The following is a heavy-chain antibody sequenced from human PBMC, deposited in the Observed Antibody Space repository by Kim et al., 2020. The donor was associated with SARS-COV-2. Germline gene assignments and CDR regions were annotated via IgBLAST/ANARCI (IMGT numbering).Heavy chain of an antibody. V-gene: IGHV3-48*03. CDR1: GFTFRSYE. D-gene: IGHD1-26*01. CDR3: VREASTVEYAFDI. J-gene: IGHJ3*02. Sequence: GGSLRLSCEVSGFTFRSYEMHWVRQAPGKGLEWVSYVSKNGNTIKYAESVKGRFTISRDNAKNSLYLEMNSLRVEDTAVYLCVREASTVEYAFDIWGHGTMVTVSS. CDR2: VSKNGNTI.